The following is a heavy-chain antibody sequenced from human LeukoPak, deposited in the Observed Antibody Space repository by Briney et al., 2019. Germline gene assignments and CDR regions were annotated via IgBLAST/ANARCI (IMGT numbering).Heavy chain of an antibody. J-gene: IGHJ4*02. Sequence: GGSLRLSCAASGFTFSSYWMHWVRKAPGKGLMWVSHVNNAGRETTYADSVKGRFTISRDNAKNTVYLQMNSLRAEDTAVYYCARSSGGFDHWGQGTQVTVSS. V-gene: IGHV3-74*01. D-gene: IGHD3-16*01. CDR2: VNNAGRET. CDR3: ARSSGGFDH. CDR1: GFTFSSYW.